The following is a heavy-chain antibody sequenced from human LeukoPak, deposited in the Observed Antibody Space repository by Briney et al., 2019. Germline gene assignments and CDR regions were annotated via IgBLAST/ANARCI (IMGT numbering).Heavy chain of an antibody. V-gene: IGHV3-49*03. CDR2: IRSKAYGGAT. CDR1: GFTFGDYA. J-gene: IGHJ4*02. Sequence: GGSLRLSCTASGFTFGDYAMSWFRQAPGKGLGWVGFIRSKAYGGATEYAASVKGRFTISRDDSKSIAYLQMNSLKTEDTAVYYCTRARRGVPAAITDYWGQGTLVTVSS. CDR3: TRARRGVPAAITDY. D-gene: IGHD2-2*01.